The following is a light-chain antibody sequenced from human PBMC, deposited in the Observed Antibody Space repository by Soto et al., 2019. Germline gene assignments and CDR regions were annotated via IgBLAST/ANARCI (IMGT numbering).Light chain of an antibody. J-gene: IGKJ5*01. CDR2: DAS. CDR3: QQRSNWPPIT. V-gene: IGKV3-11*01. Sequence: EIVLTQSPATLSLSPGERATLSCRASQSVSSYLAWYQQKPGQAPRLLIYDASNRATGIPARFSGSGSGTYFTLTISSLEPEYLAVYYCQQRSNWPPITFGQGTRLEIK. CDR1: QSVSSY.